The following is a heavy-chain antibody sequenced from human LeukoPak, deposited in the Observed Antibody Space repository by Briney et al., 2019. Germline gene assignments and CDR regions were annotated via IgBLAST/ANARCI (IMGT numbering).Heavy chain of an antibody. Sequence: ASVTVSCKASGYTFTSYYMHWVRQAPGQGLAWMGRINTNDGGTNYAQKFQGRVTMTRDMSTSTVYMELSSLRSEDTAVYYCAREGYGSGTYLDYWGQGILVTVSS. V-gene: IGHV1-46*01. CDR2: INTNDGGT. CDR1: GYTFTSYY. D-gene: IGHD3-10*01. J-gene: IGHJ4*02. CDR3: AREGYGSGTYLDY.